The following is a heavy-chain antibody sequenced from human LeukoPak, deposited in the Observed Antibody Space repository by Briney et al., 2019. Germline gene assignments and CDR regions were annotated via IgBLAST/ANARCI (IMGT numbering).Heavy chain of an antibody. V-gene: IGHV3-23*01. CDR2: ISGSGGST. Sequence: GGSLRLSCAASGFTFSNYDMSWVRQAPGKGLEWVSGISGSGGSTYHADSVKGRFTISRDNSKNTLYLQMNSLRAEDTAVYYCARDRAAADLDYWGQGTLVTVSS. CDR1: GFTFSNYD. CDR3: ARDRAAADLDY. D-gene: IGHD6-13*01. J-gene: IGHJ4*02.